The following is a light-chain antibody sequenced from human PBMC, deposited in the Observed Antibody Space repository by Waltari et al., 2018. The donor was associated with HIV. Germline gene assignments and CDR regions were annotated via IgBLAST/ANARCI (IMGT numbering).Light chain of an antibody. CDR3: SSYTSTTTLVV. J-gene: IGLJ3*02. V-gene: IGLV2-14*03. CDR2: DVS. CDR1: SSDVGGYQY. Sequence: QSALTQPASVSGSPGQSITISCTGTSSDVGGYQYVSWYQQHPGKAPKLMIFDVSNRPPGVSNRFSGPKSGHTASLTISGLQAEDEAHYFCSSYTSTTTLVVFGGGTKLTVL.